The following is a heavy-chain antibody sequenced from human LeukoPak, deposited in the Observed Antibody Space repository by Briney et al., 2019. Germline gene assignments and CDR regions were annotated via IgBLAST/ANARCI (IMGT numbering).Heavy chain of an antibody. D-gene: IGHD3-22*01. CDR2: IYYSGSI. CDR1: GGSISSYY. CDR3: ARENPSGYYNRPIDY. V-gene: IGHV4-59*01. J-gene: IGHJ4*02. Sequence: SETLSLTCTVSGGSISSYYWGWLRQPPGKGLEWIGDIYYSGSIKYNPSLKSRVTMSVDASKNQFSLKLSSVTAADTAIYYCARENPSGYYNRPIDYWGQGTLVTVSS.